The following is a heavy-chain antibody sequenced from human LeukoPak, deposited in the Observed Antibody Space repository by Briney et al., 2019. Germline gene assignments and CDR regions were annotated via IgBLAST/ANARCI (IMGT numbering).Heavy chain of an antibody. D-gene: IGHD3-10*01. V-gene: IGHV1-2*02. CDR3: AREAYDSGSFRTDYYYMDV. J-gene: IGHJ6*03. CDR1: GGTFSSYA. Sequence: APVKVSCKASGGTFSSYAISWVRQAPGQGLEWMGWIYPNSGGTNYAQKFQGRVTVTRDTSISTAYMELSRLRSDDTAVYYCAREAYDSGSFRTDYYYMDVWGKGTTVTISS. CDR2: IYPNSGGT.